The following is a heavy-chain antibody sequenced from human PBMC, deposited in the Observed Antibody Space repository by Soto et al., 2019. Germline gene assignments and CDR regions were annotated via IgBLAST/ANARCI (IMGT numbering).Heavy chain of an antibody. J-gene: IGHJ6*02. CDR1: GGSISSGPYS. Sequence: SETLSLTCTVSGGSISSGPYSWGWIRQPPGERLEWIGTFHNSESTYYNQSLESRVTISVDTSKNQFTMKVSSVTVADTVLYYCARLGGYCSSTSCYXXXGMDVWGQGTTVT. CDR3: ARLGGYCSSTSCYXXXGMDV. CDR2: FHNSEST. V-gene: IGHV4-39*01. D-gene: IGHD2-2*01.